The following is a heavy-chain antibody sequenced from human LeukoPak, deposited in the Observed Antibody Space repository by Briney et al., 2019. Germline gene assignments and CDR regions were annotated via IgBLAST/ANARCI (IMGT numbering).Heavy chain of an antibody. J-gene: IGHJ3*02. Sequence: GGSLRLSCAASGFTFSSYIINWVRQAPGKGLEWVSSISSSSSYIYYADSVKGRFTISRDNAKNSLYLQMNSLRAEDTALYYCASDSGYSSSWYDAFDIWGQGTMVTVSS. CDR1: GFTFSSYI. D-gene: IGHD6-13*01. V-gene: IGHV3-21*04. CDR3: ASDSGYSSSWYDAFDI. CDR2: ISSSSSYI.